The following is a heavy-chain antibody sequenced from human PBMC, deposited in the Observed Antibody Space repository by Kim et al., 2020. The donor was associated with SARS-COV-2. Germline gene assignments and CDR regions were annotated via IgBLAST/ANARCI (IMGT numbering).Heavy chain of an antibody. J-gene: IGHJ2*01. V-gene: IGHV1-3*01. CDR3: ARSYDILTGYVYWYFDL. D-gene: IGHD3-9*01. Sequence: KFQGRVTITRDTSAGTAYMELGSLRSEDTAVYYCARSYDILTGYVYWYFDLWGRGTLVTVSS.